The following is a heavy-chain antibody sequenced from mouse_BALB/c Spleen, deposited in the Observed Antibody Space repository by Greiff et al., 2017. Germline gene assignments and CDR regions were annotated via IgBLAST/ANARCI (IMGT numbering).Heavy chain of an antibody. Sequence: EVQLQESGGDLVKPGGSLKLSCAASGFTFSSYGMSWVRQTPDKRLEWVATISSGGSYTYYPDSVKGRFTISRDNAKNTLYLQMSSLKSEDTAMYYCARRGYDYDVWFAYWGQGTLVTVSA. V-gene: IGHV5-6*01. J-gene: IGHJ3*01. CDR3: ARRGYDYDVWFAY. CDR1: GFTFSSYG. D-gene: IGHD2-4*01. CDR2: ISSGGSYT.